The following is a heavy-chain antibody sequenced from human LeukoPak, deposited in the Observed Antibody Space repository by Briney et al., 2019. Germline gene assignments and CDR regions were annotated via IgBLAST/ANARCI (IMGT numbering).Heavy chain of an antibody. CDR2: ISAYNGNT. CDR1: GYTFTSYG. D-gene: IGHD6-13*01. Sequence: GASVTVSFTASGYTFTSYGISWVRQAPGQGLEWMGWISAYNGNTNYAQKLQGRVTMTTDTSTSTAYMELRSLRSDDTAVYYCARDRHSSSWYQLGYYYYGMDVWGQGTTVTVSS. V-gene: IGHV1-18*01. CDR3: ARDRHSSSWYQLGYYYYGMDV. J-gene: IGHJ6*02.